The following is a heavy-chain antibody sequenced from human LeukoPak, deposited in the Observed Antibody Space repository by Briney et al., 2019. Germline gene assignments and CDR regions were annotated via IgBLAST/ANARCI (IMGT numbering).Heavy chain of an antibody. CDR3: ARSIKGHYYGMDV. CDR2: IYPGDSDT. V-gene: IGHV5-51*01. Sequence: GESLKISCKGSGYSFTSYWVGWVRQMPGKGLEWMGIIYPGDSDTRYSPSFQGQVTISADKSISTAYLQWSSLRASDTAMYYCARSIKGHYYGMDVWGQGTTVTVSS. J-gene: IGHJ6*02. CDR1: GYSFTSYW.